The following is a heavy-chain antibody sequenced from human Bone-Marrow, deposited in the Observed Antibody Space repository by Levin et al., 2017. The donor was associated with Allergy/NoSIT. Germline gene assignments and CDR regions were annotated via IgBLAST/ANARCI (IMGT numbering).Heavy chain of an antibody. CDR1: GYSFTDHY. CDR2: INPNSDGT. V-gene: IGHV1-2*02. J-gene: IGHJ4*02. CDR3: ARGSERDAYIPGS. D-gene: IGHD5-24*01. Sequence: GESLKISCKASGYSFTDHYLHWVRQAPGHGLEWMGYINPNSDGTSYAQEFRGRVTMTVDTSIRTAFLDLSRLESDDTAFYYCARGSERDAYIPGSWGQGTLVTVSS.